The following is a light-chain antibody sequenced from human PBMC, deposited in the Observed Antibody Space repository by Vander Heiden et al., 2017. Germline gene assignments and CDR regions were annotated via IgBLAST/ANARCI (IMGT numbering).Light chain of an antibody. J-gene: IGLJ3*02. Sequence: QSVLTQPPSASATPGQRLTISCSGSSSNIGSNAVSWYQQLPGMAPKFLIFSNNQRPSGVPDRFSGSKSGTSASLAISGLQSEDEADYYCAAWDDSLKAWVFGGGTKLTVL. CDR1: SSNIGSNA. V-gene: IGLV1-44*01. CDR2: SNN. CDR3: AAWDDSLKAWV.